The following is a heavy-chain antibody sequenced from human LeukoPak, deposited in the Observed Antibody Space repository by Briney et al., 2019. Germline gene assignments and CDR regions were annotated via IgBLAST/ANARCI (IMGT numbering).Heavy chain of an antibody. J-gene: IGHJ3*02. V-gene: IGHV1-18*01. CDR2: ISAYNGNT. CDR1: GYTFTSYG. D-gene: IGHD6-13*01. Sequence: ASVTVSCKASGYTFTSYGISWVRQAPGQGLEWMGWISAYNGNTNYAQKLQGRVTMTTDTSTSTAYMELRSLRSEDTAVYYCVRDAQGAAAADDAFDIWGPGTLVTVSS. CDR3: VRDAQGAAAADDAFDI.